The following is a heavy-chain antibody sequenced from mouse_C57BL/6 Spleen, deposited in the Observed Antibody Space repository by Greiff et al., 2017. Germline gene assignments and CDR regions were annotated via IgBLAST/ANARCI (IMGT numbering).Heavy chain of an antibody. J-gene: IGHJ2*01. Sequence: VQLQQPGAELVMPGASVKLSCKASGYTFTSYWMHWVKQRPGQGLEWIGEIAPSDSYTNYNQKFKGKSTLTVDKSSSTAYMQLSSLTSEDSAVYYCARGTYYFDYWGQGTTLTVSS. V-gene: IGHV1-69*01. CDR1: GYTFTSYW. CDR3: ARGTYYFDY. CDR2: IAPSDSYT. D-gene: IGHD3-3*01.